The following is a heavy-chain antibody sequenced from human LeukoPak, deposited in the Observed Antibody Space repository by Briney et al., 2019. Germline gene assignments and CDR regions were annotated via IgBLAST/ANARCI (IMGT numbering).Heavy chain of an antibody. V-gene: IGHV3-66*03. CDR3: ARDSEYYDSSGPEGYYGMDV. CDR1: GFTVSTNY. J-gene: IGHJ6*02. CDR2: IYRSGST. D-gene: IGHD3-22*01. Sequence: GGSLRLSCAASGFTVSTNYVSWVRQAPGKGLEWVSVIYRSGSTYYADSVKGRFTISRDNSKNTLYLQMNSLRAEDTAVYYCARDSEYYDSSGPEGYYGMDVWGQGTTVTVSS.